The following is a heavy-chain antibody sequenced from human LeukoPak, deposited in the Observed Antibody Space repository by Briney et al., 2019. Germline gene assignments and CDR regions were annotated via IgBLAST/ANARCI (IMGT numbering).Heavy chain of an antibody. Sequence: ASVKVSCKASGFIFTGYYMHWVRQAPGQGLEWMGWVNPNSGGTKYAENFQGRVTMTRDTSVSTAYMELSRLRSDDSAVYYCARDSYGGNWSLGYWGQGTLVTVSS. D-gene: IGHD4-23*01. CDR1: GFIFTGYY. J-gene: IGHJ4*02. CDR3: ARDSYGGNWSLGY. V-gene: IGHV1-2*02. CDR2: VNPNSGGT.